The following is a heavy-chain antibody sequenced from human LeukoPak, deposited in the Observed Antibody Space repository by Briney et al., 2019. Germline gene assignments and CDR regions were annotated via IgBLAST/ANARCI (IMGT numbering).Heavy chain of an antibody. CDR1: GFTFSSYV. Sequence: GGSLRLSCAASGFTFSSYVMNWVRQAPGKGLEWVSAISGVGDTTYYADSVKGRFTISRDNSKNTLYLQMNSLRAEDTAVYYCAKTYSSSWSTDYWGQGTLVTVSS. CDR3: AKTYSSSWSTDY. D-gene: IGHD6-13*01. CDR2: ISGVGDTT. J-gene: IGHJ4*02. V-gene: IGHV3-23*01.